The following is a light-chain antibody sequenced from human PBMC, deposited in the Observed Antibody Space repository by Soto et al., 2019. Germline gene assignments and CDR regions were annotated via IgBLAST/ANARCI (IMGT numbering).Light chain of an antibody. CDR1: GSDVGGYNY. CDR3: SSYTSSITYV. CDR2: EVS. Sequence: QSALTQPPSASGSPGQSITISCTGTGSDVGGYNYVSWYQQHPGKAPKLMIYEVSNRPSGVSNRFSGSKSGSTASLTISGLQAEDEADYYCSSYTSSITYVFGTGTKVTVL. J-gene: IGLJ1*01. V-gene: IGLV2-14*01.